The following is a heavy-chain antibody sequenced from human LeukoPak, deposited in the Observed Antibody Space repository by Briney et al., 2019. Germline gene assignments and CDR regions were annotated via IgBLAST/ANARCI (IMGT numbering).Heavy chain of an antibody. CDR3: ARNSIAARPLDY. CDR2: ISSSSSTI. CDR1: GFTFSSYS. Sequence: GGSLRLSCAASGFTFSSYSMNWVRQAPGKGLEWVSYISSSSSTIHYADSVKGRFTISRDNAKNSLYLQMNSLRAEDTPVYYCARNSIAARPLDYWGQGTLVTVSS. V-gene: IGHV3-48*01. D-gene: IGHD6-6*01. J-gene: IGHJ4*02.